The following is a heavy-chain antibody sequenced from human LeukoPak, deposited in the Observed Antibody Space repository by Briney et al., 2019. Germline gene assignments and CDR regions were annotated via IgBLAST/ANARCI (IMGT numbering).Heavy chain of an antibody. J-gene: IGHJ4*02. CDR1: GGSISSYY. CDR3: ARSSYDSSGYYYEEGYFDY. Sequence: SETLSLTCTVSGGSISSYYWSWIRQPPGKGLEWIGYIYYSGSTNYNPSLKSRVTISVDTSKNQFSLKLSPVTAADTAVYYCARSSYDSSGYYYEEGYFDYWGQGTLVTVSS. CDR2: IYYSGST. D-gene: IGHD3-22*01. V-gene: IGHV4-59*01.